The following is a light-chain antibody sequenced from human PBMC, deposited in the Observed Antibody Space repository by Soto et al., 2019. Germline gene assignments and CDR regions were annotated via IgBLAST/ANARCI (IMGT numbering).Light chain of an antibody. CDR2: KAS. CDR1: QSISSW. Sequence: DIQMTQSPSTLSASVGDRVTITCRASQSISSWLAWYQQKPGKAPKLLLYKASSLESGVPSRFSGSGSGTEFTLTISSLQPDDFATYSCQQYNSYLYTFGQGTKLEIK. CDR3: QQYNSYLYT. J-gene: IGKJ2*01. V-gene: IGKV1-5*03.